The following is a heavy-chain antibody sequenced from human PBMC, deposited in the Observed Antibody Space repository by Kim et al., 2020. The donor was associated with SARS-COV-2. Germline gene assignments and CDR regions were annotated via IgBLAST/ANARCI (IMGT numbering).Heavy chain of an antibody. Sequence: FTISRDNAKNSLYLQMNSLRAEDTAVYYCARAPHADIVVVVAAPTNWFDPWGQGTLVTVSS. D-gene: IGHD2-15*01. V-gene: IGHV3-11*06. CDR3: ARAPHADIVVVVAAPTNWFDP. J-gene: IGHJ5*02.